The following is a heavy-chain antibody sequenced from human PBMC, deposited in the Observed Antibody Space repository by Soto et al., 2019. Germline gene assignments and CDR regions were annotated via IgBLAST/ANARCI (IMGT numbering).Heavy chain of an antibody. CDR2: IKTKPEGGTT. V-gene: IGHV3-15*07. J-gene: IGHJ5*02. CDR1: GFTFSNAW. Sequence: GSLRLSCAASGFTFSNAWMNWVRQAPGKGPEWVGRIKTKPEGGTTDYAAPVEGRFSISRDDSTSTLYLQMNSLKTEDTAVYFCTTRLYHWGQGTLVTVSS. CDR3: TTRLYH.